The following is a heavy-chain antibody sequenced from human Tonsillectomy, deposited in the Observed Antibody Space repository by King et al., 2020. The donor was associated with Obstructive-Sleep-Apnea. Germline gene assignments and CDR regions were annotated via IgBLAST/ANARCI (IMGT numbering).Heavy chain of an antibody. J-gene: IGHJ6*02. CDR1: GFTFSNYG. CDR3: AQVRAYSYYYGMDV. CDR2: ISYDGSNK. Sequence: VQLVESGGGVVQPGRSLRLSCAASGFTFSNYGMHWVRQAPGKGLEWVTVISYDGSNKYYADSVKGRFTISRDNSKNTLYLQMNSLRAEDTAVYYCAQVRAYSYYYGMDVWGQGTTVTVSS. V-gene: IGHV3-30*18.